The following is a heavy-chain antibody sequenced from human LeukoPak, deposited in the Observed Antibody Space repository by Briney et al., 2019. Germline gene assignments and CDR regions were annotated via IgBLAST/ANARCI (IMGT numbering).Heavy chain of an antibody. Sequence: GGSLRLSCAASGFTFNTYAMHWVRQAPGKGLEWVAVISYDESNKYYADSVKGRFTTSRDNSKNTLYLQMNSLRAEDTAVYYCARVGTVVHFDYWGQGTLVTVSS. D-gene: IGHD4-23*01. CDR1: GFTFNTYA. CDR3: ARVGTVVHFDY. V-gene: IGHV3-30-3*01. CDR2: ISYDESNK. J-gene: IGHJ4*02.